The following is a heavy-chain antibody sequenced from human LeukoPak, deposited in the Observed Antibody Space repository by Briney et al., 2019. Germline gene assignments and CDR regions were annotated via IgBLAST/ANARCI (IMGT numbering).Heavy chain of an antibody. CDR3: ARGYSSSWYTGVYYYYYGMDV. J-gene: IGHJ6*02. CDR1: GFTVSSNY. D-gene: IGHD6-13*01. Sequence: GGSLRLSCAASGFTVSSNYMSWVRQAPGKGLEWVSVIYSGGSTYYADSVKGRFTISRDNSKNTLYLQMNSLRAEDTAVYYCARGYSSSWYTGVYYYYYGMDVWGQGTTVTVSS. CDR2: IYSGGST. V-gene: IGHV3-66*01.